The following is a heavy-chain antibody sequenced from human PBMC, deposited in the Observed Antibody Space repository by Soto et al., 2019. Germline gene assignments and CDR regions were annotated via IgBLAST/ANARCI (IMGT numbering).Heavy chain of an antibody. CDR3: ARDRRIAARPAYYYYGMDV. V-gene: IGHV1-69*13. CDR1: GGTFSSYA. Sequence: SVKVSCKASGGTFSSYAISWVRQAPGQGLEWMGGIIPIFGTANYAQKFQGRVTITADESTSTAYMELSSLRSEDTAVYYCARDRRIAARPAYYYYGMDVWGQGTTVTSP. J-gene: IGHJ6*02. D-gene: IGHD6-6*01. CDR2: IIPIFGTA.